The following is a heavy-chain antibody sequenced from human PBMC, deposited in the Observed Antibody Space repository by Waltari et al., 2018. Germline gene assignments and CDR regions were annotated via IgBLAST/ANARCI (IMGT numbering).Heavy chain of an antibody. CDR3: ARGAPYGDYLPCDY. CDR1: GYTFTRYG. Sequence: QVQLVQSGAEVEKPGASVKVSCKAIGYTFTRYGISWVRQAPGQGLEWMGWVSPHNGDTDYAQKVQGRVTIATDTFMNTAYMELRSLRPDDTAVYYCARGAPYGDYLPCDYWGQGTLVTVSS. V-gene: IGHV1-18*04. J-gene: IGHJ4*02. D-gene: IGHD4-17*01. CDR2: VSPHNGDT.